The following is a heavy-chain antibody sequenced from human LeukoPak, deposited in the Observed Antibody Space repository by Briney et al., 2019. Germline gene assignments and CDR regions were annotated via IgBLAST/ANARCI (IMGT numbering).Heavy chain of an antibody. Sequence: ASVKVSCEASGYTFTTYDINWVRQATGQGLEWMGWMNPNNGNTGYAQKFQGRVTITRDESTSTAYMELSSLRSEDTAVYYCATSPRNHWSGYYTGIGGRFDYWGQGTLVTVSS. CDR1: GYTFTTYD. J-gene: IGHJ4*02. D-gene: IGHD3-3*01. V-gene: IGHV1-8*03. CDR3: ATSPRNHWSGYYTGIGGRFDY. CDR2: MNPNNGNT.